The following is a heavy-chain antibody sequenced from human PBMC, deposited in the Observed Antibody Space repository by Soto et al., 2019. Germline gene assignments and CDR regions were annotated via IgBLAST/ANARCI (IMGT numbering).Heavy chain of an antibody. V-gene: IGHV3-11*05. D-gene: IGHD4-17*01. CDR3: ARDCASTVVTSPYY. J-gene: IGHJ4*02. CDR1: GFTFSDYF. Sequence: QVQLVESGGVLVKPGGSLRLSCAASGFTFSDYFMSWLRQAPGKGLEWVSYISSSGFANYADSVKGRFTISRDNAKNSLYLQMDSLRAEDTAVYYCARDCASTVVTSPYYWGQGTLVTVSS. CDR2: ISSSGFA.